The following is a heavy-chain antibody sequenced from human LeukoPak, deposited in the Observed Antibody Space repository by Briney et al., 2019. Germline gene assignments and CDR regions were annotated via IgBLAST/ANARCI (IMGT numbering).Heavy chain of an antibody. CDR2: INHSGST. CDR1: GGSFSGYY. D-gene: IGHD6-19*01. V-gene: IGHV4-34*01. Sequence: SETLSLTCAVYGGSFSGYYWSWIRQPPGKGLEWIGEINHSGSTNYNPSLKSRVTISVDTSKNQFSLKLSSVTAADTAVYYCARVGSSGWYSRGHWFDPWGQGTLVTVSS. CDR3: ARVGSSGWYSRGHWFDP. J-gene: IGHJ5*02.